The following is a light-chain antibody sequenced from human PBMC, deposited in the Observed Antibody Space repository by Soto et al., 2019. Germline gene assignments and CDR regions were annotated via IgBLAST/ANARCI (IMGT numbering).Light chain of an antibody. J-gene: IGKJ1*01. CDR2: GAS. Sequence: EIVLTQSPGTLSLSPGERATLSCRASQSVSSSYLAWYQQKPGQAPRLLIYGASSRATGIPDRFSGSGSGKDFTLPIRRLELEDSAVYYCEQYGSAPWTFCEGTRVDIK. CDR1: QSVSSSY. CDR3: EQYGSAPWT. V-gene: IGKV3-20*01.